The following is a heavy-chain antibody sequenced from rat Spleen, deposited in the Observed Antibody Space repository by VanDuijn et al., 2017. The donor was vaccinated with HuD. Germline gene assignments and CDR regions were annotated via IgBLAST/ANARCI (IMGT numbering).Heavy chain of an antibody. CDR1: GFTFSNYG. D-gene: IGHD1-1*01. CDR2: ISPSGGST. CDR3: ATAYYYRGYWYFDF. V-gene: IGHV5-19*01. J-gene: IGHJ1*01. Sequence: EVQLVESGGGLVQPGRSLKLSCAASGFTFSNYGMHWIRQAPTKGLEWVASISPSGGSTYYRDSVKGRFTISRDNAKSTLYLQMDSLRSEDTATYYCATAYYYRGYWYFDFWGPGTMVTVSS.